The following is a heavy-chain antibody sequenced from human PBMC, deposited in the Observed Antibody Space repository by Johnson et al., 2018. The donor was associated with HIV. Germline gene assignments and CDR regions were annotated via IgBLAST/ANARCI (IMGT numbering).Heavy chain of an antibody. CDR2: IISSGNTI. V-gene: IGHV3-11*01. Sequence: QVQLVESGGGVVQPGRSLRLSCAASGFTFSDYYMSWIRQAPGKGLEWVSYIISSGNTIYYADSVKGRVTISRDNAKKSLYLQMNSLRAEDTAVYYCARVGGWGAFDIWGQGTRVTVSS. CDR1: GFTFSDYY. CDR3: ARVGGWGAFDI. D-gene: IGHD3-10*01. J-gene: IGHJ3*02.